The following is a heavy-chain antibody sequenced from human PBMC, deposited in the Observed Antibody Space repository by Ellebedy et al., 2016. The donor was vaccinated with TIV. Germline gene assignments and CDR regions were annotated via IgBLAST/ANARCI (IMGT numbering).Heavy chain of an antibody. CDR3: ARDLLRYCSSTSCSFDY. V-gene: IGHV3-33*01. Sequence: PGGSLRLSCAASGFTFSSYGMHWVRQAPGKGLEWVAVIWYDGSNKYYADSVKGRFTISRDNSKNTLYLQMNSLRAEDTAVYYCARDLLRYCSSTSCSFDYWGQGTLVTVSS. CDR2: IWYDGSNK. CDR1: GFTFSSYG. D-gene: IGHD2-2*01. J-gene: IGHJ4*02.